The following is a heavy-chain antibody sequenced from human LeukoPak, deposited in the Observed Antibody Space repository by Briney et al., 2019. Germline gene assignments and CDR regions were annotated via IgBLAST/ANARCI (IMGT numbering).Heavy chain of an antibody. CDR1: GGSISSYY. J-gene: IGHJ4*02. CDR2: IYSTGST. D-gene: IGHD3-9*01. V-gene: IGHV4-59*08. Sequence: SETLSLTCTVSGGSISSYYWSWIRQPPGKGLEWIVYIYSTGSTNYNPSLTSLKNRVTISVDTSKNQFSLNLSSVTAADTAVYYCAKRVFLAGWHFDYWGQGTLVTVSS. CDR3: AKRVFLAGWHFDY.